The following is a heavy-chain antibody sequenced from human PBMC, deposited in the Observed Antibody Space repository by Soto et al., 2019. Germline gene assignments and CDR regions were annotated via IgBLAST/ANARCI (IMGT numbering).Heavy chain of an antibody. Sequence: SETLSLTCTVSGGSISSYYWSWIRQPPGKGLEWIGYIYYSGSTNYNPSLKSRVTISVDTSKNQFSLKLSSVTAADTAVYYCAKDLRGYSPFFDYWGQGTLVTVSS. CDR2: IYYSGST. J-gene: IGHJ4*02. CDR1: GGSISSYY. D-gene: IGHD5-12*01. V-gene: IGHV4-59*01. CDR3: AKDLRGYSPFFDY.